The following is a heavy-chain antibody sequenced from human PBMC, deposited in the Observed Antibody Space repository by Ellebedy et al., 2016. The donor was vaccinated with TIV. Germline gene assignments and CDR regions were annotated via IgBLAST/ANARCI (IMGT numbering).Heavy chain of an antibody. Sequence: SETLSLTXAVYGGSFSGYYWSWIRQPPGKGLEWIGEINHSGSTNYNPSLKSRVTISADTSKNQFSLKVSSVSAADTALYYCAKAEGLVHPNCFDSWGQGTLVTVSS. CDR1: GGSFSGYY. CDR3: AKAEGLVHPNCFDS. V-gene: IGHV4-34*01. J-gene: IGHJ4*02. CDR2: INHSGST. D-gene: IGHD6-19*01.